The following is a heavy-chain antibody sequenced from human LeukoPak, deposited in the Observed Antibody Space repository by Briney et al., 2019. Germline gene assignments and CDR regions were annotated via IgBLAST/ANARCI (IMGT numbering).Heavy chain of an antibody. Sequence: KPSETLSLTCAVYGGSFSGYYWSSIRQPPGKGLEWIGEINHSGSTNYNPSLKSRVTISVDTSKNQFSLKLSSVTAADTAVYYCARGRSSWYSIRRYYFDYWGQGTLVTVSS. V-gene: IGHV4-34*01. CDR2: INHSGST. J-gene: IGHJ4*02. CDR1: GGSFSGYY. D-gene: IGHD6-13*01. CDR3: ARGRSSWYSIRRYYFDY.